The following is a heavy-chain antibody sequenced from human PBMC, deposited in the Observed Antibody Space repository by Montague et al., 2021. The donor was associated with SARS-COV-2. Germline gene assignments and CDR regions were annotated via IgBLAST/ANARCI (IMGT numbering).Heavy chain of an antibody. CDR1: GGSTSSSSYY. D-gene: IGHD3-10*01. J-gene: IGHJ4*02. CDR3: AKLLWFRGGFDY. Sequence: SETLSLTCTVSGGSTSSSSYYWGWIRQPPGKGLEWIGSIYYSGSTYYNPSLKSRVTISVDTSKNQFSLKLSSVTAADTAVYYCAKLLWFRGGFDYWGQGTLVTVSS. V-gene: IGHV4-39*07. CDR2: IYYSGST.